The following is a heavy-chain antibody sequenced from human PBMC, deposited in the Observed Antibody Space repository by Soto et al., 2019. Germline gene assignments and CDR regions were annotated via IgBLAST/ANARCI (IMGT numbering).Heavy chain of an antibody. J-gene: IGHJ4*02. CDR1: GFTFSSYA. CDR3: AKDRAGRYYYDSSGYYLSGRFDY. CDR2: ISGSGGST. V-gene: IGHV3-23*01. Sequence: GGSLRLSCAASGFTFSSYAMSWVRQAPGKGLEWVSAISGSGGSTYYADSVKGRFTISRDNSKNTLYLQMNSLRAEDTAVYYCAKDRAGRYYYDSSGYYLSGRFDYWGQGTLVTVSS. D-gene: IGHD3-22*01.